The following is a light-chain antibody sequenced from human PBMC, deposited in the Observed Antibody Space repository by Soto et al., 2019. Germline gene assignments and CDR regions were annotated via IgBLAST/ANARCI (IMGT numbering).Light chain of an antibody. V-gene: IGLV1-40*01. CDR3: QSYDSSLSGVV. J-gene: IGLJ2*01. Sequence: QSVLTQPPSVSGAPGQRVTISCTGSSSNIGAGYDVHWYQQLPGTAPKLLIYGNSNRPSGIPDRFSGSKSGTSSSLAITGLEGEYGADYYSQSYDSSLSGVVFGGGTKLTVL. CDR1: SSNIGAGYD. CDR2: GNS.